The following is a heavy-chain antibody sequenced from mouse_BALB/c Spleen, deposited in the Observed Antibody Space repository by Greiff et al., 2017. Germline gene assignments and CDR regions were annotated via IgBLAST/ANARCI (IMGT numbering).Heavy chain of an antibody. CDR3: ARPVVADPYAMDY. Sequence: EVQRVESGGDLVKPGGSLKLSCAASGFTFSSYGMSWVRQTPDKRLEWVATISSGGSYTYYPDSVKGRFTISRDNAKNTLYLQMSSLKSEDTAMYYCARPVVADPYAMDYWGQGTSVTVSS. CDR2: ISSGGSYT. J-gene: IGHJ4*01. V-gene: IGHV5-6*01. D-gene: IGHD1-1*01. CDR1: GFTFSSYG.